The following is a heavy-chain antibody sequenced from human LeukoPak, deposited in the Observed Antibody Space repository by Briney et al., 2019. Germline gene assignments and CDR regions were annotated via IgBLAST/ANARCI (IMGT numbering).Heavy chain of an antibody. Sequence: GGSLRLSCAASGFTFSSYAMHWVRQAPGKGLEWVAVISYDGSNKYYADSVKGRFTISRDNAKNSLYLQMNSLSPDDTAVYFCARDPYSGNYGDYYYYYMDVWGKGTTVTISS. CDR3: ARDPYSGNYGDYYYYYMDV. CDR1: GFTFSSYA. V-gene: IGHV3-30*04. J-gene: IGHJ6*03. D-gene: IGHD1-26*01. CDR2: ISYDGSNK.